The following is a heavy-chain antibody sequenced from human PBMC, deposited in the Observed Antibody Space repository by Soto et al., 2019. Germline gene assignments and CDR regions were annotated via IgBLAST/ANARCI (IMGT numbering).Heavy chain of an antibody. CDR1: RDTFNKYA. J-gene: IGHJ6*02. CDR2: IIPIFSSR. V-gene: IGHV1-69*01. D-gene: IGHD3-16*01. CDR3: ARVETYLGV. Sequence: QVQLVQSGAEVKKPGSSVKVSCKTSRDTFNKYAFNWVRQAPGQGLEWMGWIIPIFSSRNYAEKFQGRVTITADDSTSTADMELRSLRFEDTAVYYCARVETYLGVWGQGTTVTVSS.